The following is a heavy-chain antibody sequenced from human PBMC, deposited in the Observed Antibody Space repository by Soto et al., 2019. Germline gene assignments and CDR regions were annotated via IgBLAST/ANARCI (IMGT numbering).Heavy chain of an antibody. Sequence: PGGSLRLSCAASGVTFSSYWMHWVRQAPGKGLVWVSRINSDGNSTRYADSVKGRFTISRDNAKNTLYLQMNSLRAEDTAVYYCAREYRSALDIWGQGTMVTVSS. CDR1: GVTFSSYW. D-gene: IGHD2-2*01. J-gene: IGHJ3*02. CDR3: AREYRSALDI. CDR2: INSDGNST. V-gene: IGHV3-74*01.